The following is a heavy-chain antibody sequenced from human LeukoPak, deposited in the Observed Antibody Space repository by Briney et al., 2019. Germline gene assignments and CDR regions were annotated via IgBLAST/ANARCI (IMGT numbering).Heavy chain of an antibody. CDR2: ISSSSSYI. CDR3: AKDRYYYDSSGYYDY. J-gene: IGHJ4*02. CDR1: GFTFSSYS. D-gene: IGHD3-22*01. V-gene: IGHV3-21*04. Sequence: GGSLRLSCAASGFTFSSYSMNWVRQAPGKGLEWASSISSSSSYIYYADSVKGRFTISRDNAKNSLYLQMNSLRAEDTALYYCAKDRYYYDSSGYYDYWGQGTLVTVSS.